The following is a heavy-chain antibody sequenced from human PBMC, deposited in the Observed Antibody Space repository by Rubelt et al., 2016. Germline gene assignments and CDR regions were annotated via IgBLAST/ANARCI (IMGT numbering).Heavy chain of an antibody. CDR3: ARDNSNYVVSCNWFDA. D-gene: IGHD4-11*01. Sequence: GKGLVWVSRINSDGSTTSYADSVKGRFTISRDDAKNTLYLQMNSLRAEDTAVYYCARDNSNYVVSCNWFDAWGQGTPGTVSS. CDR2: INSDGSTT. V-gene: IGHV3-74*01. J-gene: IGHJ5*02.